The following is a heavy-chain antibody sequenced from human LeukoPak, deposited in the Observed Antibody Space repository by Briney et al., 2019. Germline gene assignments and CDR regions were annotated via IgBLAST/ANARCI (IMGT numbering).Heavy chain of an antibody. CDR1: GFTFDDYA. J-gene: IGHJ4*02. V-gene: IGHV3-9*01. Sequence: GGSLRLSCAASGFTFDDYAMHWVRQAPGKDLEWVSGISWNSGSIGYADSVKGRFTISRDNAKNSLYLQMNSLRAEDTAVYYCAKGNYGLPPVDYWGQGTLVTVSS. CDR2: ISWNSGSI. CDR3: AKGNYGLPPVDY. D-gene: IGHD4-17*01.